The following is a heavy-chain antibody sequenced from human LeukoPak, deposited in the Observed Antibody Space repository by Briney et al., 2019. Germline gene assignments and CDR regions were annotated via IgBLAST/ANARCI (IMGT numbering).Heavy chain of an antibody. D-gene: IGHD3-3*01. CDR2: IYHSGST. V-gene: IGHV4-59*12. Sequence: SETLSLTCTVSGGSISSYYWSWIRQPPGKGLEWIGSIYHSGSTNYNPSLKSRVTISVDTSKNQFSLKLSSVTAADTAVYYCARARSGFDYWGQGTLVTVSS. J-gene: IGHJ4*02. CDR1: GGSISSYY. CDR3: ARARSGFDY.